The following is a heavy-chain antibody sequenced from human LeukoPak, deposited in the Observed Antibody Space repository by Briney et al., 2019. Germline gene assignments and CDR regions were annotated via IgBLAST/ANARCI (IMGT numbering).Heavy chain of an antibody. CDR2: TYYRSKWYD. D-gene: IGHD5-18*01. CDR3: ARHRGHSYGYDY. CDR1: GDSFSSNSAA. J-gene: IGHJ4*02. V-gene: IGHV6-1*01. Sequence: SQTLSLTCAISGDSFSSNSAAWNWIRQSPSRGLEWLGRTYYRSKWYDDYAVSVKSRITINPDTPKNQFSLQLNSVTPEDTAVYYCARHRGHSYGYDYWGQGTLVTVSS.